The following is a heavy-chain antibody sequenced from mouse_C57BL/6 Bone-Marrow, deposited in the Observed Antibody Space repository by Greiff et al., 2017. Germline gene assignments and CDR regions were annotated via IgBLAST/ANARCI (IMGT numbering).Heavy chain of an antibody. CDR3: AIYYDYAWFAY. Sequence: QVQLQQPGAELVRPGSSVKLSCKASGYTFTSYWMDWVKQRPGQGLEWIGNIYPSDSETHYNQKFKDKATLTVDKSSSTAYMQLSSLTSEDSAVYYCAIYYDYAWFAYWGQETLVTVSA. CDR1: GYTFTSYW. CDR2: IYPSDSET. D-gene: IGHD2-4*01. J-gene: IGHJ3*01. V-gene: IGHV1-61*01.